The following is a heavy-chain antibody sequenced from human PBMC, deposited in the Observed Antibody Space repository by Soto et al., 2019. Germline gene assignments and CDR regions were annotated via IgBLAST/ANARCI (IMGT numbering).Heavy chain of an antibody. CDR2: INPNSGDA. D-gene: IGHD5-12*01. Sequence: QVQLVQSGAEVKKPGASVTVSCKASGYTFSDYYLHWVRQAPGQGPERMGRINPNSGDAKFAQKFQGRVTMTRDASVRTAVMEVNWLKSDDTAVYYCASESGGARATLDYYYFDIVVWGKGTTVTVSS. J-gene: IGHJ6*03. CDR1: GYTFSDYY. CDR3: ASESGGARATLDYYYFDIVV. V-gene: IGHV1-2*06.